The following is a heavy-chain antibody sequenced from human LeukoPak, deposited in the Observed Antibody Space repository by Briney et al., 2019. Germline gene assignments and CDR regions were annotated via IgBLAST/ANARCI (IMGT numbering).Heavy chain of an antibody. CDR2: MNPNSGNT. J-gene: IGHJ3*02. CDR1: GYTFTSYD. D-gene: IGHD4-17*01. CDR3: ARIGALRSSDAFDI. Sequence: ASVKVSCKASGYTFTSYDINWVRQATGQGLEWMGWMNPNSGNTGYAQEFQGRVTITRNTSISTAYMELSSLRSEDTAVYYCARIGALRSSDAFDIWGQGTMVTVSS. V-gene: IGHV1-8*03.